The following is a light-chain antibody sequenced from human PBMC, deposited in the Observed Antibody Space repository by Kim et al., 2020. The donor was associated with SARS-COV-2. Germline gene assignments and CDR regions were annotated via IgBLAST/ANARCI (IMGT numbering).Light chain of an antibody. CDR2: YGS. V-gene: IGLV3-21*04. Sequence: PGQTATITCGGDDIGNKSVHWNQQRPGQAPVVVIYYGSDRPSGIPERFSGSNSGNTATLTISRVEAGDEADYYCQVWDTRSDHYVFGTGTKVTVL. CDR3: QVWDTRSDHYV. J-gene: IGLJ1*01. CDR1: DIGNKS.